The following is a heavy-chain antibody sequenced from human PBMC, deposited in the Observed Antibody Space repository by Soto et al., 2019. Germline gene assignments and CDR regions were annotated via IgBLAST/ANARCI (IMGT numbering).Heavy chain of an antibody. CDR3: ARDQGDYDRAESPFSYGMDV. CDR2: IWYDGSNK. J-gene: IGHJ6*02. CDR1: GFTFSSYG. Sequence: GGSLRLSCAASGFTFSSYGMHWVRQAPGKGLEWVAVIWYDGSNKYYADSVKGRFTISRDNSKNTLYLQMNSLRAEDTAVYYCARDQGDYDRAESPFSYGMDVWGQGTTVTVSS. D-gene: IGHD3-9*01. V-gene: IGHV3-33*01.